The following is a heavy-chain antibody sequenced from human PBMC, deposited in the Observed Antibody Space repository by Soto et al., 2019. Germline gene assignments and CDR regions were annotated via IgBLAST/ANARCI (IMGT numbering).Heavy chain of an antibody. CDR1: GYPFTNFY. J-gene: IGHJ4*02. Sequence: QVQLVQSGAEVKKPGASVKVSCKASGYPFTNFYMHWLRQAPGQGLEWMGVIEPSDGSTIYAQKFQGRVTMTRDTSTSAVYMELSSLRSEDTAVYYCARVGAYSDYWSGYYTSLDYWGQGTLVTVSS. V-gene: IGHV1-46*01. D-gene: IGHD3-3*01. CDR2: IEPSDGST. CDR3: ARVGAYSDYWSGYYTSLDY.